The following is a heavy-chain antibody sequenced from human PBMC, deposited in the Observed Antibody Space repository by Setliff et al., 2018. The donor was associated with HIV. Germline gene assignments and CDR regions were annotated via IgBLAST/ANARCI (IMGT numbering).Heavy chain of an antibody. Sequence: GASVKVSCKASGGTFSSYAISWVRQAPGQGLEWMGGIIPVLGLSYYAQNCQGRVTITADESTSTAYMELSSLRSEDTAVYYCASYSGSYYFILHYWGQGTLVTVSS. CDR3: ASYSGSYYFILHY. CDR1: GGTFSSYA. V-gene: IGHV1-69*10. J-gene: IGHJ4*02. D-gene: IGHD1-26*01. CDR2: IIPVLGLS.